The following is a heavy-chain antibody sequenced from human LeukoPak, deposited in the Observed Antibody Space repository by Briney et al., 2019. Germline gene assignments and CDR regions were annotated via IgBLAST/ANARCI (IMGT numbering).Heavy chain of an antibody. CDR2: ISGSGDTT. V-gene: IGHV3-23*01. CDR1: GFTFSGYG. D-gene: IGHD2-21*02. J-gene: IGHJ4*02. Sequence: PGGSLGLSCAGSGFTFSGYGMSWVRQAPGKGLEWVSGISGSGDTTYYADSVKGRFTISRDKPKNTLFLQMSSLRAEDTAVYYCARFAAGYCSYLYYWGQGTLVTVSS. CDR3: ARFAAGYCSYLYY.